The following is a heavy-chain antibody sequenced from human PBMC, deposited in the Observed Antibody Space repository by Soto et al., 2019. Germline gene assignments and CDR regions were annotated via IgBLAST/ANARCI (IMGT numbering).Heavy chain of an antibody. CDR2: IYYSGST. D-gene: IGHD3-3*01. Sequence: SETLSLTCTVSGGSISSGGYYWSWIRQHPGKGLEWIGYIYYSGSTYYNPSLKSRVTISVDTSKNQFSLKLGSVTAADTAVYYCARLGYDFWSGYPTSFDSWGQGTLVTVSS. V-gene: IGHV4-31*03. CDR1: GGSISSGGYY. J-gene: IGHJ4*02. CDR3: ARLGYDFWSGYPTSFDS.